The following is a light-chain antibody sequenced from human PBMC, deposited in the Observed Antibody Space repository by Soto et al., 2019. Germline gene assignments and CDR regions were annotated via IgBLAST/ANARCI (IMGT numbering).Light chain of an antibody. J-gene: IGKJ1*01. CDR1: QSVSSNY. CDR2: AAS. Sequence: EIVLTQSPATLSLSPGERATLSCRASQSVSSNYLAWYQQKPGQAPRLLIYAASTRATGIPDRFSGSGSGTDFTLTISRLDPEDLAVYYCQQYGSSLPWTFGQGTKVDIK. V-gene: IGKV3-20*01. CDR3: QQYGSSLPWT.